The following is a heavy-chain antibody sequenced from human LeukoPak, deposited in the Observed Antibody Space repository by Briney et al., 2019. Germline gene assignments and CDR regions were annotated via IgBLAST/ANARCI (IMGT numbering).Heavy chain of an antibody. Sequence: GASVKVSCKASGYTFSDYYIQWVRQAPGQGLEWVGRINPNSGATSFAQKFQGRVTMTRDTSINTAYMGLNRLRSDDTAVYYCARHRMYGANSAPFDAWGQGTLVTVSS. D-gene: IGHD4-23*01. J-gene: IGHJ5*02. CDR1: GYTFSDYY. CDR3: ARHRMYGANSAPFDA. CDR2: INPNSGAT. V-gene: IGHV1-2*06.